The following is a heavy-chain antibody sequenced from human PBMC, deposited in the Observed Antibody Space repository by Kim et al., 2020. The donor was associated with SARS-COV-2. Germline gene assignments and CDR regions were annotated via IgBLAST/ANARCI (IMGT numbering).Heavy chain of an antibody. D-gene: IGHD3-10*01. CDR3: GRGYQGPGSYFDY. J-gene: IGHJ4*02. CDR1: GFIFSSYY. CDR2: INTDGSTT. V-gene: IGHV3-74*01. Sequence: GGSLRLSCAASGFIFSSYYMHWVRQAPGKGLVWVSRINTDGSTTNYADSVKGRFTISRDNAKNTVYLQMNSLRAEDTPVYYCGRGYQGPGSYFDYWGQGTLVTVSS.